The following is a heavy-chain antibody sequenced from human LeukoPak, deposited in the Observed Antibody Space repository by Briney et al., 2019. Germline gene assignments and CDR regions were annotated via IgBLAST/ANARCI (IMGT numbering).Heavy chain of an antibody. V-gene: IGHV3-53*01. Sequence: GGSLRLSCAASGFSFSNFAMHWVRQAPGKGLGWVSAIYSGGTTYYADSVKGRFTISRDNSKNTVYLQMNSLGAEDTAVYYCARQRDATTIFTIWGQGTMVTVSS. CDR2: IYSGGTT. D-gene: IGHD2/OR15-2a*01. CDR1: GFSFSNFA. CDR3: ARQRDATTIFTI. J-gene: IGHJ3*02.